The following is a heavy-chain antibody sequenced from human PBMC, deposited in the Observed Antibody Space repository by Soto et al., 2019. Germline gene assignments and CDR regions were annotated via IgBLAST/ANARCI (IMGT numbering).Heavy chain of an antibody. J-gene: IGHJ4*02. CDR2: MYYSGST. Sequence: PSETLSLTCTVSGGSINSGGYYWNWIRQHPGKGLEWIGYMYYSGSTYYNPFLRSRVIISADTSENHFSLKLSSVTAADTAVYFCARGDRQSGYSSSWVFDYWGQGTLVTVSS. CDR3: ARGDRQSGYSSSWVFDY. CDR1: GGSINSGGYY. V-gene: IGHV4-31*03. D-gene: IGHD6-13*01.